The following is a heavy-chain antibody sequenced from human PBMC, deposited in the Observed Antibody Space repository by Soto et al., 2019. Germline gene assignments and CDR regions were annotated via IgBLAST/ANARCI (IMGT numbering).Heavy chain of an antibody. J-gene: IGHJ6*02. CDR2: INDSGIT. CDR3: ARVTRGDYLLTFSLRGMDV. CDR1: GGSFSGYY. Sequence: SETLSLTCSVYGGSFSGYYWRWIRQPPGKGLEWIGEINDSGITNYNPSLKSRVTMSVDTSKNQLSLKLNSVTAADTAVYYCARVTRGDYLLTFSLRGMDVWGQGTAVTVSS. V-gene: IGHV4-34*01. D-gene: IGHD4-17*01.